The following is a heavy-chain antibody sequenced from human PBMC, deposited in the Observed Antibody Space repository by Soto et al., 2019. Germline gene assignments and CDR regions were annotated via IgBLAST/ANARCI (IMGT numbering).Heavy chain of an antibody. D-gene: IGHD2-2*01. CDR2: ISPYSGYT. CDR1: GYNFIKYG. J-gene: IGHJ4*02. Sequence: QVQLVQSGAEVKKPGASVKVSCKGLGYNFIKYGINWVRQAPGQGLEWMGWISPYSGYTHSAQKFQGTLTLTTATAATTAYMELRSLRSADTALYYCTREPLVVIPAAQPPHFDSWGQGTLVTVSS. V-gene: IGHV1-18*01. CDR3: TREPLVVIPAAQPPHFDS.